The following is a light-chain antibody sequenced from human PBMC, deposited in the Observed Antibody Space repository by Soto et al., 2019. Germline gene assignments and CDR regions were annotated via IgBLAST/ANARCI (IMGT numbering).Light chain of an antibody. J-gene: IGKJ1*01. CDR3: QQYYSAPRT. Sequence: DIVMTQSPDSLAVSLGERATINCKSSQSVLYSSNNKIYLAWYQQKPGQPPKLLIYWASTRESGVPVRFSGSGSGTDFTLTISSLQAEDVAVYYCQQYYSAPRTFGQGTKVEIK. CDR1: QSVLYSSNNKIY. V-gene: IGKV4-1*01. CDR2: WAS.